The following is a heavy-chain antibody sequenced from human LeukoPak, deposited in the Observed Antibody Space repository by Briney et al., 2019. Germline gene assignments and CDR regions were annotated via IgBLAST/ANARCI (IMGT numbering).Heavy chain of an antibody. CDR2: IIPILGIA. D-gene: IGHD3-22*01. J-gene: IGHJ4*02. CDR1: GGTSSSYT. CDR3: ARPDNYDSSGYQDY. Sequence: ASVKVSCKASGGTSSSYTISWVRQAPGQGLEWMGRIIPILGIANYAQKFQGRVTITADKSTSTAYMELCSLRSEDTAVYYLARPDNYDSSGYQDYWGQGNLVTVSS. V-gene: IGHV1-69*02.